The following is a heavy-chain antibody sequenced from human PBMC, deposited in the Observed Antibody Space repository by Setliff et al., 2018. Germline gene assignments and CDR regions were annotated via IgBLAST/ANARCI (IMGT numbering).Heavy chain of an antibody. Sequence: PGESLKISCKGSGYSFSIYWIGWVRQMPGKGLEWMGIIYPGDSDTIYRPSFRGQVTISADKSISTAYLQWSSLKASDTAMYYCARRAGDALDIWGQGTMVTVSS. CDR3: ARRAGDALDI. CDR2: IYPGDSDT. V-gene: IGHV5-51*01. CDR1: GYSFSIYW. J-gene: IGHJ3*02.